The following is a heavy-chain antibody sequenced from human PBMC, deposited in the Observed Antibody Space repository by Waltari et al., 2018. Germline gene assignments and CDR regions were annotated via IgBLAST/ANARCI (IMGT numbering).Heavy chain of an antibody. CDR3: AKSDFGVVYYFGPDF. CDR2: ISYDGTKK. J-gene: IGHJ6*02. CDR1: GFTFSRYG. V-gene: IGHV3-30*18. D-gene: IGHD3-3*01. Sequence: QVHLVESGGGVVQPERSLRLSCAASGFTFSRYGMQWVRQAPGKGLEWVALISYDGTKKYYTDSVKGRLSISRDNSKNTLYLQMNSLRPEDTGVYYCAKSDFGVVYYFGPDFWGQGTTVIVSS.